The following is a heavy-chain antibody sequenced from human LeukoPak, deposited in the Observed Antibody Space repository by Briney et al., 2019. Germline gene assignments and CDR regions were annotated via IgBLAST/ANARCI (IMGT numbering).Heavy chain of an antibody. Sequence: PGGSLRLSCAASGFTFSSYAMHWVRQAPGKGLEWVAVISYGGSNKYYADSVKGRFTISRDNSKNTLYLQMNSLRAEDTAVYYCARLPFPPWGQGTLVTVSS. CDR1: GFTFSSYA. J-gene: IGHJ5*02. V-gene: IGHV3-30-3*01. CDR2: ISYGGSNK. CDR3: ARLPFPP.